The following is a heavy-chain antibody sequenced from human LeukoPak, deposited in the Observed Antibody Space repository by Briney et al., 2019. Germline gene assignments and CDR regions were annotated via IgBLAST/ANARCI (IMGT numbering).Heavy chain of an antibody. Sequence: ASVKVSCKASGYTFTGYDINWVRQATGQGLEWMGWMNPNSGNAGYAQKFQGRVTMTRNTSISTAYMELSSLRSEDTAVYYCARDRYDILTGYYYGMDVWGQGTRSPSP. CDR3: ARDRYDILTGYYYGMDV. D-gene: IGHD3-9*01. CDR1: GYTFTGYD. CDR2: MNPNSGNA. J-gene: IGHJ6*02. V-gene: IGHV1-8*01.